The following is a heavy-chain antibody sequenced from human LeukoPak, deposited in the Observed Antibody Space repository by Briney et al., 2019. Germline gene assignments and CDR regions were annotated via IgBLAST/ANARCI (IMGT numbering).Heavy chain of an antibody. V-gene: IGHV1-2*02. D-gene: IGHD3-3*01. Sequence: ASVTVSCKASGYTFTGYYMHWVRQAPGQGLEWMGWINPNSGGTNYAQKFQGRVTMTRDTSISTAYMELSRLRSDDTAVYYCARDRASGYFDFDYWGQGTLVTVSS. CDR3: ARDRASGYFDFDY. CDR2: INPNSGGT. CDR1: GYTFTGYY. J-gene: IGHJ4*02.